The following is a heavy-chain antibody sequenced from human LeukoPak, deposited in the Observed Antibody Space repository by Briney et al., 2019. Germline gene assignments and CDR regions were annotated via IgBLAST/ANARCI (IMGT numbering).Heavy chain of an antibody. CDR2: INPNSGGT. V-gene: IGHV1-2*02. Sequence: PGASVKVSCKASGYTFTGYYMHWVRQAPGQGLEWMGWINPNSGGTNYAQKFQGRVTMTRDTSISTAYMELSRLRPDDTAVYYCARSWGVVVAATNNWFDPWGQGTLVTVSS. D-gene: IGHD2-15*01. CDR3: ARSWGVVVAATNNWFDP. J-gene: IGHJ5*02. CDR1: GYTFTGYY.